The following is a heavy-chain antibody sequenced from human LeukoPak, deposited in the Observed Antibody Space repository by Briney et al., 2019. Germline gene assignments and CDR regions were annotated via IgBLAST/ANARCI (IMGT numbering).Heavy chain of an antibody. CDR1: GFTFNSYE. D-gene: IGHD1-26*01. Sequence: PGGSLRLSCAASGFTFNSYEMNWVRQAPGKGLEWVSYINSGGSAIYYADSVKGRFTISRDNAKNSLYLQMNSLRADDTAVYYCARGGSYVHYWGQGTPVTVSS. J-gene: IGHJ4*02. V-gene: IGHV3-48*03. CDR3: ARGGSYVHY. CDR2: INSGGSAI.